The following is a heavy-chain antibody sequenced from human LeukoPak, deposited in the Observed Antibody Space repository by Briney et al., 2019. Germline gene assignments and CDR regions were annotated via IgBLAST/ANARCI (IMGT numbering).Heavy chain of an antibody. CDR1: GYSFTSYW. CDR3: ARSSLPYSYDSSGFHYSMDV. CDR2: IYPGDSDT. Sequence: GESLKISCKGSGYSFTSYWIAWVRQMPGKGLEWMGIIYPGDSDTIYSPSFQGQVTISADKSINTAYLQWSSLKASDTAMYYCARSSLPYSYDSSGFHYSMDVWGKGTTVTVSS. V-gene: IGHV5-51*01. D-gene: IGHD3-22*01. J-gene: IGHJ6*04.